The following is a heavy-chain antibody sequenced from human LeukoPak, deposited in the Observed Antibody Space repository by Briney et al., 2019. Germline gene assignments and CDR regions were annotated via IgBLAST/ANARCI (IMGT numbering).Heavy chain of an antibody. CDR3: ARVGSMALNY. J-gene: IGHJ4*02. CDR2: INHSGST. Sequence: PSETLSLTCAVYGGSFSGYYWSWIRQPPGKGLEWIGEINHSGSTNYNPSLKSRVTISVDTSKNQFSLKLSAVTAADTAVYYCARVGSMALNYWGQGTLVTVSS. V-gene: IGHV4-34*01. CDR1: GGSFSGYY. D-gene: IGHD5-24*01.